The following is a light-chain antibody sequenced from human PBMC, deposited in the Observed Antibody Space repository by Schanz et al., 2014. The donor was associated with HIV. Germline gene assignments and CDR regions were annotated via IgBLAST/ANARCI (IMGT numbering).Light chain of an antibody. CDR2: RDT. V-gene: IGLV3-9*01. CDR3: QVWDNRVAI. CDR1: NIGTKS. Sequence: SYELTQPLSVSVALGQTAIITCGGNNIGTKSVHWYHQKPGQAPVLLIFRDTYRPSGIPGRFSGSNSGNTATLTISGAQAGDEADYFCQVWDNRVAIFGGGTKLTVL. J-gene: IGLJ2*01.